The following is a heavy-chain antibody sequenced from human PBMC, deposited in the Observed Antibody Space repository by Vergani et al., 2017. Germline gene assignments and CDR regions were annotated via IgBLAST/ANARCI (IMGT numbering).Heavy chain of an antibody. V-gene: IGHV4-39*01. CDR1: GGSINPSSSF. CDR3: ASGRGDNWYFDL. Sequence: QLQESGPGLVKPSETLSLICTVSGGSINPSSSFWGWIRQSPGKGLEWIGSINYVGRTDYIQSLQSRATVFVDTSKNQFSLNLASVTAADTSVYDCASGRGDNWYFDLWGRGTLVTVSS. D-gene: IGHD1-26*01. J-gene: IGHJ2*01. CDR2: INYVGRT.